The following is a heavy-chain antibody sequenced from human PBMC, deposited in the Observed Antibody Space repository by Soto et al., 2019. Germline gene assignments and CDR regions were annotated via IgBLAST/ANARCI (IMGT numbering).Heavy chain of an antibody. V-gene: IGHV1-24*01. CDR1: GYTLTELS. CDR2: FDPEDGET. J-gene: IGHJ6*03. D-gene: IGHD4-4*01. Sequence: GASVKVSCKVSGYTLTELSMHWVRQAPGKGLEWMGGFDPEDGETIYAQKFQGRVTMTEDTSTDTAYMELSSLRSEDTAVYYCATHRKMTTVTTTVYYYYYMDVWGKGTTVNVSS. CDR3: ATHRKMTTVTTTVYYYYYMDV.